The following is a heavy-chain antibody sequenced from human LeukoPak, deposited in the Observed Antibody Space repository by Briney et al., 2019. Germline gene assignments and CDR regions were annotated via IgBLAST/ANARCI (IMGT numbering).Heavy chain of an antibody. J-gene: IGHJ3*02. V-gene: IGHV4-30-2*01. CDR1: GGSISSGGY. CDR3: ARETPPRAFDI. Sequence: SETLSLTCTVSGGSISSGGYWSWIRQPPGKGLEWIGYIYHSGSTYYNPSLKSRVTISVDRSKNQFSLKLSSVTAADTAVYYCARETPPRAFDIWGQGTMVTVSS. CDR2: IYHSGST.